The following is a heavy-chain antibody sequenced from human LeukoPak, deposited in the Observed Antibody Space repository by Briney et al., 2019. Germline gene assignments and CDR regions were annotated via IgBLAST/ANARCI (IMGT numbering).Heavy chain of an antibody. CDR1: GGSISSYS. CDR2: IYHSGST. J-gene: IGHJ5*02. D-gene: IGHD6-25*01. Sequence: PSETLSLTCTVSGGSISSYSWSWIRQPPGKGLEWIGYIYHSGSTYYNPSLKSRVTISVDRSKNQFSLKLSSVTAADTAVYYCARGLKGYSSVDWFDPWGQGTLVTVSS. V-gene: IGHV4-30-2*01. CDR3: ARGLKGYSSVDWFDP.